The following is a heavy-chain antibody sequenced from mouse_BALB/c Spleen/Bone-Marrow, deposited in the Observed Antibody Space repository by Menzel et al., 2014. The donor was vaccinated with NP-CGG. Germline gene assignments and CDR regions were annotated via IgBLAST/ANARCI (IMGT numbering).Heavy chain of an antibody. J-gene: IGHJ2*01. CDR2: IRNKANGYTT. V-gene: IGHV7-3*02. Sequence: DVMLVESRGGLVQPGGSLRLSCATSGFTFTDYYMNWVRQPPGKALEWLGFIRNKANGYTTEYSASVKSRFTISRDNSQNILYLQINTLRADDSATYYCARDKGRVFFDYWGQGATLTVSS. CDR1: GFTFTDYY. CDR3: ARDKGRVFFDY.